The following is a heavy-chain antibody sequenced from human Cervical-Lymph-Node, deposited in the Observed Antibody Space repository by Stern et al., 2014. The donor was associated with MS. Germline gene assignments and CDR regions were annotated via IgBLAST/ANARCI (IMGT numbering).Heavy chain of an antibody. D-gene: IGHD3-10*01. CDR2: IWYDGDNE. Sequence: QVQLVGSAGGVFQPGRSLRLSCAASGFMFSAYGMHWVRQAQGKWLAWAAVIWYDGDNEYYADSVKGRFSMSRENSKGVICLQVHRLRVEDTAIYYCARGNGRYTSATYYNHDYWGQGTLVTVSS. CDR1: GFMFSAYG. J-gene: IGHJ4*02. CDR3: ARGNGRYTSATYYNHDY. V-gene: IGHV3-33*01.